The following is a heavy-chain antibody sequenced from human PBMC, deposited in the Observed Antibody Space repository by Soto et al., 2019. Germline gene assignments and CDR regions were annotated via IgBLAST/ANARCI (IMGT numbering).Heavy chain of an antibody. CDR3: ARDGHYDILTGSISSNYYHYYYMDV. Sequence: VSCKASGYTFTGYYMHWVRQAPGQGLEWMGWINPNSGGTNYAQKFQGWVTMTRDTSISTAYMELSRLRSDDTAVYYCARDGHYDILTGSISSNYYHYYYMDVWGKGTTVTVSS. CDR1: GYTFTGYY. CDR2: INPNSGGT. V-gene: IGHV1-2*04. J-gene: IGHJ6*03. D-gene: IGHD3-9*01.